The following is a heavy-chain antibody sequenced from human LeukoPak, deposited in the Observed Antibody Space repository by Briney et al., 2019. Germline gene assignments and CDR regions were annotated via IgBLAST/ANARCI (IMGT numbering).Heavy chain of an antibody. V-gene: IGHV3-72*01. CDR1: GFTFSDHY. J-gene: IGHJ4*02. D-gene: IGHD6-6*01. CDR3: ARVYTSSSCTFDY. CDR2: TRKKTNSYTT. Sequence: GGSLRLSCAASGFTFSDHYMDWVRQAPGKGLEWVARTRKKTNSYTTEYAASVKGRFTISRDDSSNSLYLHMNMLKAEDTAVYYCARVYTSSSCTFDYWGQGTLVTVSS.